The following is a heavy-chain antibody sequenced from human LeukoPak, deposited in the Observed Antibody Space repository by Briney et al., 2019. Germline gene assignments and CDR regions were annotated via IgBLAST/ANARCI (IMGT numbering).Heavy chain of an antibody. J-gene: IGHJ4*02. V-gene: IGHV3-30*02. Sequence: GGSLRLSCAASGFIFSSSGMHWVRQAPGKGLEWVAFIRYDGSNKYYADSVKGRFTISRDNSKNTLYLQMNSLRAEDTAVYYCAKDRSGSYSQGLDYWGQGTLVTVSS. CDR3: AKDRSGSYSQGLDY. CDR1: GFIFSSSG. D-gene: IGHD1-26*01. CDR2: IRYDGSNK.